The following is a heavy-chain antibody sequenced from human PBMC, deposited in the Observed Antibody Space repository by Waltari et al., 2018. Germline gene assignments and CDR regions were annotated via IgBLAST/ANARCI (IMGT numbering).Heavy chain of an antibody. CDR2: IKKDGSEK. Sequence: EAQLVESGGGLVQPGGSLRLSCAASGITFNNYWMTWVRQDPGKGMEWVAKIKKDGSEKDYVDSVKGRFTISRDNTENSLYLEMDNLRAEDTAVYYCASRYCSIINCYLASYMSFDIWGQGTMVTVSS. J-gene: IGHJ3*02. V-gene: IGHV3-7*02. D-gene: IGHD2-2*01. CDR1: GITFNNYW. CDR3: ASRYCSIINCYLASYMSFDI.